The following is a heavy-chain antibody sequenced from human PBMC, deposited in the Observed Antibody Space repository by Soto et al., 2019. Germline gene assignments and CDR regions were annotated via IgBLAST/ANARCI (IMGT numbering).Heavy chain of an antibody. CDR1: GGSISSGGYY. CDR2: IYYSGST. D-gene: IGHD3-16*01. J-gene: IGHJ5*02. Sequence: QVQLQESGPGLVKPSQTLSLTCTVSGGSISSGGYYWSWIRQHPGKGLEWIGYIYYSGSTYYNPSLQSRVTLSVDTSKNQFSLKLSSVTAADTAVYYCAREEGGGDAHRWFDPWGQGTLVTVSS. V-gene: IGHV4-31*03. CDR3: AREEGGGDAHRWFDP.